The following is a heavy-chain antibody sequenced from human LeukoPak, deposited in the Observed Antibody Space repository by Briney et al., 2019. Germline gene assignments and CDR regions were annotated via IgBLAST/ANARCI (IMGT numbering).Heavy chain of an antibody. Sequence: GGSLRLSCTASEFTFSNYWMSWVRQAPGKGLEWVANIKQDGSEKNYVDSVKGRFTISRDNAKNSLYLQMNSLRAEDTAVYYCARGQMVLWFGELLPYWGQGTLVTVSS. J-gene: IGHJ4*02. V-gene: IGHV3-7*01. D-gene: IGHD3-10*01. CDR2: IKQDGSEK. CDR3: ARGQMVLWFGELLPY. CDR1: EFTFSNYW.